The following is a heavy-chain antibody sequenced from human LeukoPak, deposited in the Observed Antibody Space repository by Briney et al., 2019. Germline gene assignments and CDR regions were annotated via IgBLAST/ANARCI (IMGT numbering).Heavy chain of an antibody. J-gene: IGHJ6*02. CDR3: ARLRYYGMDV. CDR2: ISSSSSTI. V-gene: IGHV3-48*04. CDR1: GFTFSSYA. Sequence: GGSLRLSCAASGFTFSSYALSWVRRAPGKGLEWVSYISSSSSTIYYADSVKSRFTISRDNAKNSLYLQMNSLRAEDTAVYYCARLRYYGMDVWGQGTTVTVSS.